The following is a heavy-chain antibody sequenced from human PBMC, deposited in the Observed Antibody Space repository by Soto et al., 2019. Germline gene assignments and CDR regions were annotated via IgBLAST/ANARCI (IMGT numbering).Heavy chain of an antibody. CDR2: ISGNGGST. Sequence: PRGSLRLCCAASGFTFSHYAMSWVRQAPGKGLEWVSTISGNGGSTYYADSVKGRFTISRDNSKNMLFLQINSLRDDDSAVYYCAKRPASIITFDYWGQGTPVTVSS. V-gene: IGHV3-23*01. J-gene: IGHJ4*02. CDR3: AKRPASIITFDY. CDR1: GFTFSHYA. D-gene: IGHD2-2*01.